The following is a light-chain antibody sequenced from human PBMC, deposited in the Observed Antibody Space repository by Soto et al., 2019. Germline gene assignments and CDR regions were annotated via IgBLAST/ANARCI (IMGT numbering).Light chain of an antibody. CDR2: EVN. CDR1: SSDVGGYHY. J-gene: IGLJ1*01. Sequence: QSVLAQPASVSGSPGQSITISCTGTSSDVGGYHYVSWYQLLPGKAPKLILFEVNIRPSGVSYRFSGSKSGNTASLTISGLQAEDEADYFCSSYSISTDYIFGKGTKVTV. V-gene: IGLV2-14*01. CDR3: SSYSISTDYI.